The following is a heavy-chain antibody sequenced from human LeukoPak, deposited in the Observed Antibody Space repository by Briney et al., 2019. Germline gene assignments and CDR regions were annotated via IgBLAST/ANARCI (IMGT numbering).Heavy chain of an antibody. V-gene: IGHV1-18*01. CDR3: ARVLDFWSGYYILYAPYGMDV. D-gene: IGHD3-3*01. J-gene: IGHJ6*02. CDR1: GYTFTSYG. Sequence: WASVKVSCKASGYTFTSYGISWVRQAPGQGLEWMGWISAYNGNTNYAQKLQGRVTMTTDTSTSTAYMELRSLRSDDTAVYYCARVLDFWSGYYILYAPYGMDVWGQGTTVTVSS. CDR2: ISAYNGNT.